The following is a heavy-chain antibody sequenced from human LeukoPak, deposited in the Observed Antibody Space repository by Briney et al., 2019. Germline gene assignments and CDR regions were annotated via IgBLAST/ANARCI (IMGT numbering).Heavy chain of an antibody. V-gene: IGHV3-21*01. CDR1: GFTFSSYS. CDR2: ISSSRSYI. D-gene: IGHD5-24*01. CDR3: ARASERWLQLVAFDI. Sequence: GGSLRLSCAASGFTFSSYSMNWVRQAPGKGLEWVSYISSSRSYIYYADSVKGRFTISRDNAKNSLYLQMNSLRAEDTAVYYCARASERWLQLVAFDIWGQGTMVTVPS. J-gene: IGHJ3*02.